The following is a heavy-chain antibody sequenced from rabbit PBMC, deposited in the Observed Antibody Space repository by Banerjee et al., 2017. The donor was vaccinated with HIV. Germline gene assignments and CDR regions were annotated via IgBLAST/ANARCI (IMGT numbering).Heavy chain of an antibody. CDR3: ARGESISYYDL. CDR2: IYIGSGNT. V-gene: IGHV1S45*01. J-gene: IGHJ4*01. Sequence: QQQLEESGGGLVKPGGTLTLTCTASGFTLSSYWMCWVRQAPGKGLEWIGCIYIGSGNTYYASWAKGRFTISKTSSTTVTLQMTSLTAADTATYFCARGESISYYDLWGQGTLVTVS. D-gene: IGHD8-1*01. CDR1: GFTLSSYW.